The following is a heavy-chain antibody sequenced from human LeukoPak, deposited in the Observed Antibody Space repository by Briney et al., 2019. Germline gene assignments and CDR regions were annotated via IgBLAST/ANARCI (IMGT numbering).Heavy chain of an antibody. CDR2: IYYSGST. Sequence: PSETLSLTCTVSGGSISSYYWSWIRQPPGKGLEWIGYIYYSGSTNYNPSLKSRVTISVDTSKNQFSLKLSSVTAADTAVYYCARFYSSGYGYYFDYWGQGTLVTVSS. CDR3: ARFYSSGYGYYFDY. J-gene: IGHJ4*02. D-gene: IGHD3-22*01. CDR1: GGSISSYY. V-gene: IGHV4-59*01.